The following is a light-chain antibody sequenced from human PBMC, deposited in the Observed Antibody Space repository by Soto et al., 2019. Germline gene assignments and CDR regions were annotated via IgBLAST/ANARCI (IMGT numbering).Light chain of an antibody. V-gene: IGKV1-39*01. J-gene: IGKJ2*01. Sequence: DIQMTQSPSSLSASVGDRVTITCRASQSISSYLNWYHQEPGRGPKLLIYAASSLQSGVPSRFNGSGSGTDFTLTISSLQPEDFATYYCQQSYNTPYTFGQVTKLQIK. CDR3: QQSYNTPYT. CDR1: QSISSY. CDR2: AAS.